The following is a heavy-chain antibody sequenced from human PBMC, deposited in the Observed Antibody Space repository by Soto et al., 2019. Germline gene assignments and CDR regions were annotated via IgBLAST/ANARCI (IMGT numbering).Heavy chain of an antibody. Sequence: QAQLVESGGGVVQPGRSLRLSCAASGFTFSNYGFHWVRQAPGKGLEWVAVISYDGSHKYYTDSVKGRFTISRDNSKNPVSLQMNTLSPDDPAVYYWAKDSGEPHDPPLYNWFDPWGLGTLVTVSS. J-gene: IGHJ5*02. CDR1: GFTFSNYG. CDR3: AKDSGEPHDPPLYNWFDP. D-gene: IGHD3-10*01. V-gene: IGHV3-30*18. CDR2: ISYDGSHK.